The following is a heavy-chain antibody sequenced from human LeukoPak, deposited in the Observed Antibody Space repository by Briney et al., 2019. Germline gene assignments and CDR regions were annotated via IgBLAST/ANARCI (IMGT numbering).Heavy chain of an antibody. CDR2: ISAYNGNT. Sequence: ASVKVSCKASGYTFTSYGISWVRQAPGQGLERMGWISAYNGNTNYAQKLQGRVTMTTDTSTSTAYMELRSLRSDDTAVYYCARDEEQQLVSEYFQHWGQGTLVTVSS. J-gene: IGHJ1*01. CDR1: GYTFTSYG. V-gene: IGHV1-18*01. CDR3: ARDEEQQLVSEYFQH. D-gene: IGHD6-13*01.